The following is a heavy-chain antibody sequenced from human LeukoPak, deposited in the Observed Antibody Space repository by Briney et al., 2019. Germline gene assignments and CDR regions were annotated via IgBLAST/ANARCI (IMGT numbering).Heavy chain of an antibody. J-gene: IGHJ4*02. D-gene: IGHD5-12*01. Sequence: PGGSLRLSCAASGFTFSSYSMNWVRQAPGKGLEWVANIKQDGSEKYYVDSVKGRFTISRDNAKKSLYLQMNSLRTEDSAVYYCAKSGHQWLGYPGFHYWGQGTLVTVSS. CDR2: IKQDGSEK. CDR1: GFTFSSYS. V-gene: IGHV3-7*01. CDR3: AKSGHQWLGYPGFHY.